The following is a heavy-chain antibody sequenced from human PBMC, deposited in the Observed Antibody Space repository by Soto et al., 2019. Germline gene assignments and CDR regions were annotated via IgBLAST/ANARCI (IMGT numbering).Heavy chain of an antibody. J-gene: IGHJ6*02. D-gene: IGHD3-3*01. CDR1: GGTSSNFV. CDR3: ARPKRSGYDRGDSYYHTMDV. V-gene: IGHV1-69*06. Sequence: QMRLVQSGAEVKNSGSSVKVSCKASGGTSSNFVITWVRQVPGQGLEWLGGVLPMFGAVKYAQKFQDRLTITADRSTNTASMELGSLRSEDTAVYYCARPKRSGYDRGDSYYHTMDVWGHVTTVTVS. CDR2: VLPMFGAV.